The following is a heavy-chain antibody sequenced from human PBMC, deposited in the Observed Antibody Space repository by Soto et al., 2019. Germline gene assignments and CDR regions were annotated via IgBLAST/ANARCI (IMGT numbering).Heavy chain of an antibody. J-gene: IGHJ5*02. V-gene: IGHV3-74*01. CDR1: GFTFSSYW. Sequence: EVQLVESGGGLVQPGGSLRLSCAASGFTFSSYWMHWVRQVPGKGLVWVSRINRDGTMTSYADFVKGRFTISRDNANNTLFLQMNGLTVEDTAVYYCVLESYCGVDCYPSWGQGAPVTVSS. CDR3: VLESYCGVDCYPS. CDR2: INRDGTMT. D-gene: IGHD2-21*02.